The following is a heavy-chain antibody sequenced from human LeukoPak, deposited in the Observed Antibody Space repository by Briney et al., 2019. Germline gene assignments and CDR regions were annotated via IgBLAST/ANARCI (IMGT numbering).Heavy chain of an antibody. CDR1: GFTFTSYW. CDR3: ATQSYGLFDY. CDR2: IKQDGSEK. D-gene: IGHD3-10*01. J-gene: IGHJ4*02. V-gene: IGHV3-7*01. Sequence: GGSARLSCAASGFTFTSYWMSWIRQAPGKGLEWVANIKQDGSEKYYVDSVKGRFTISRDNAKNSLYLQMNSLRAEDTAVYYCATQSYGLFDYWGQGTLVTVSS.